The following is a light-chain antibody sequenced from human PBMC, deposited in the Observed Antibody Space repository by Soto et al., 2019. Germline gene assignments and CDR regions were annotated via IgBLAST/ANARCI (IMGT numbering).Light chain of an antibody. V-gene: IGKV3-20*01. Sequence: EIVLTQSPGTLSLSPGERATLSCRASQSVSSSYLAWYQQKPGQAPRLLIYGASSSATGIPDRFSGSGSGTDFTLTISRLEPEAFAVYYCQQYGSSPWTFGQGTKVYIK. CDR2: GAS. CDR1: QSVSSSY. J-gene: IGKJ1*01. CDR3: QQYGSSPWT.